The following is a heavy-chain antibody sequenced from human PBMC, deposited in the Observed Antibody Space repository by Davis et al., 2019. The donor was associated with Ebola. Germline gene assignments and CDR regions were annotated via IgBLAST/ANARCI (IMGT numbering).Heavy chain of an antibody. CDR2: ISAYNGHT. D-gene: IGHD6-19*01. J-gene: IGHJ4*02. V-gene: IGHV1-18*01. Sequence: AASVKVSCKASGYTFNSPGISWARQAPGQGLEWMAWISAYNGHTNYAQKFQGRLTLTTDTSTSTVYMELRSLTSDDTAEYYCARGRNGGWDFDYWGQGTRVTVSS. CDR3: ARGRNGGWDFDY. CDR1: GYTFNSPG.